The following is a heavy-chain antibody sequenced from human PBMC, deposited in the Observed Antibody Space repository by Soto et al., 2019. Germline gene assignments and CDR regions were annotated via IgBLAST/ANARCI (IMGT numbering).Heavy chain of an antibody. J-gene: IGHJ4*02. V-gene: IGHV3-30*18. D-gene: IGHD3-22*01. CDR1: GFTISNYG. Sequence: QVQVVESGGGVVQPGRSLRLSCAASGFTISNYGMHWVRQAPGKGLEWVAVISYDGSNKYFADSVKGRFTISRDISKNTLYLQMNSLRAEDTAVYYCAKAQSTGYAFDYWGQGTLVTVS. CDR2: ISYDGSNK. CDR3: AKAQSTGYAFDY.